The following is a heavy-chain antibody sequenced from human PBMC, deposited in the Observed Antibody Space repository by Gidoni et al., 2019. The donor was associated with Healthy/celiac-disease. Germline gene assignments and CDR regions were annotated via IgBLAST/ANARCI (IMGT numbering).Heavy chain of an antibody. D-gene: IGHD1-26*01. CDR3: AKDQLGALKTDAFDI. Sequence: EVTLVEAGGGAVQPGGSLRLSCAASGVTFSRYALSWFSQALGKGPEWSPAISGSGGSAYYADSVKGRFTISRDNSKNALYLQMNSLRAEDTAVYYCAKDQLGALKTDAFDIWGQGTMVTVSS. CDR1: GVTFSRYA. CDR2: ISGSGGSA. J-gene: IGHJ3*02. V-gene: IGHV3-23*04.